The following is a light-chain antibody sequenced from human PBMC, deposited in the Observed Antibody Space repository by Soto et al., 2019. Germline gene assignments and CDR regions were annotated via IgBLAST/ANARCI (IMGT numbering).Light chain of an antibody. CDR1: QSLVYSDGKAY. V-gene: IGKV2-30*01. CDR2: QVS. CDR3: LHGTHWPWT. Sequence: DAVLTQSPLSLPVTLGQPAAISCRSSQSLVYSDGKAYWSWFQQRPGQAPRRLIYQVSRRDDGGPYRFSGSDSGTNFTLIISRVEAEDDGVYYCLHGTHWPWTFGKGTKMEIQ. J-gene: IGKJ1*01.